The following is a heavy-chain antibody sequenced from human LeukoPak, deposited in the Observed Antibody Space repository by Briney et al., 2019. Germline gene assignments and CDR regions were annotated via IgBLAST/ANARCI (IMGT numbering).Heavy chain of an antibody. Sequence: PRGSLRLSCAASGFIFSSYGMHWARQAPGKGLEWVALICYDGSNKYYSDSVKGRFTISSDNSNNTVSLQMSSLRAEDTGVYYCTRDLHGSESYGTFDGWGQGTLVTVSS. D-gene: IGHD3-10*01. CDR2: ICYDGSNK. V-gene: IGHV3-33*01. CDR1: GFIFSSYG. CDR3: TRDLHGSESYGTFDG. J-gene: IGHJ4*02.